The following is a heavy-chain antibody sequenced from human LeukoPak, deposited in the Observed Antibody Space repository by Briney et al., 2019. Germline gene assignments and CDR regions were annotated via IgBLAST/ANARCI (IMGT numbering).Heavy chain of an antibody. V-gene: IGHV3-30*02. CDR1: GFTFSNYG. CDR3: AKDGVLAGRYYYYYYMDV. Sequence: GGSLRLSCAASGFTFSNYGMHWVRQAPGKGLEWVAFIRYDGSNKYYADSVKGRFTISRDNSKNTLYLQMNSLRAEDTAVYYCAKDGVLAGRYYYYYYMDVWGKGTTVTISS. J-gene: IGHJ6*03. D-gene: IGHD6-19*01. CDR2: IRYDGSNK.